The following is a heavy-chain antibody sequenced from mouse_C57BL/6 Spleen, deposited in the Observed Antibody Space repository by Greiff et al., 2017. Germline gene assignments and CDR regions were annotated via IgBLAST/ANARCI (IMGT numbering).Heavy chain of an antibody. CDR3: ARAGDWDYYAMDY. V-gene: IGHV1-26*01. CDR1: GYTFTDYY. CDR2: INPNNGGT. D-gene: IGHD4-1*01. Sequence: VQLQQSGPELVKPGASVKISCKASGYTFTDYYMNWVKQSHGKSLEWIGDINPNNGGTSYNQKFKGKATLTVDKSSSTAYMELRSLTSEDSAVYYCARAGDWDYYAMDYWGQGTSVTVSS. J-gene: IGHJ4*01.